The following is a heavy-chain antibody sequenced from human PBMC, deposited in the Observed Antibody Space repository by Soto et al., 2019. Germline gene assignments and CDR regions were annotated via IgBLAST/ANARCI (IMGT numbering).Heavy chain of an antibody. CDR1: GVSFNSYG. V-gene: IGHV1-69*09. CDR2: INPASQLR. Sequence: QVQLLQSGTEVKRPGSSVKVSCRASGVSFNSYGFAWVRQAPGRGLEWVGKINPASQLRNYEQSLQGRVTINADTSTRTAYMELSGLTSEDTAVYYCARMKLARLDHWGQGTLVTVSS. CDR3: ARMKLARLDH. J-gene: IGHJ4*02.